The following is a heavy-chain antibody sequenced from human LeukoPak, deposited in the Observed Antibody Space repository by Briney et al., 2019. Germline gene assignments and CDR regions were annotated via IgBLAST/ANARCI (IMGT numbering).Heavy chain of an antibody. V-gene: IGHV3-20*04. D-gene: IGHD1-26*01. Sequence: PGGSLRLSCAASGFTFGDYAMNWVRQAPGKGLEWVSGINGKGDSAGYAVSVKGRFTISRDNAKNSLHLQMNSLRAEDTALYYCARVAVGATLDFWGQGTLVTVS. CDR3: ARVAVGATLDF. CDR1: GFTFGDYA. CDR2: INGKGDSA. J-gene: IGHJ4*02.